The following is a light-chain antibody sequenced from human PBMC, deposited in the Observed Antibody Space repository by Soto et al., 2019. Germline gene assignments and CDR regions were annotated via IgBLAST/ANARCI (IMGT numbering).Light chain of an antibody. CDR2: GAS. CDR3: QQYNNWPPPWT. CDR1: QSVSSN. V-gene: IGKV3-15*01. J-gene: IGKJ1*01. Sequence: EIVMTQSPATLSVSPGERATLSCRASQSVSSNLAWYQQKPGQAPRLLIYGASTRATGIPARFSGSRSGTEITLTISSRQSEDFAVYYCQQYNNWPPPWTFGQGTKVEIK.